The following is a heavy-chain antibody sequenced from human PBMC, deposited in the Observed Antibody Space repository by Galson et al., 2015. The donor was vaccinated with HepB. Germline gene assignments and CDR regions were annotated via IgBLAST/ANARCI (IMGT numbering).Heavy chain of an antibody. Sequence: CAISGDSVSSNSAAWNWIRQSPSRGLEWLGRTYYRSKWYNDYAVSVKSRITINPDTSKNQFSLQLNSVTPEDTAVYYCARGFWTCPAHVSLCDAFDIWGQGTMVTVSS. J-gene: IGHJ3*02. D-gene: IGHD3/OR15-3a*01. CDR2: TYYRSKWYN. CDR3: ARGFWTCPAHVSLCDAFDI. CDR1: GDSVSSNSAA. V-gene: IGHV6-1*01.